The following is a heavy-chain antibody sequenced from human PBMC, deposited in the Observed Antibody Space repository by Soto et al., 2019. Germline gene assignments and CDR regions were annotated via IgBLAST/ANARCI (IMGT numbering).Heavy chain of an antibody. J-gene: IGHJ4*02. CDR1: GFTFSSYA. CDR2: ISYDGSNK. Sequence: QVQLVESGGGVVQPGRSLRLSCAASGFTFSSYAMHWVRQAPGKGLEWVAVISYDGSNKYYADSVKGRFTISRDNSKNTLYLQMNSLRAEDTAVYYCARDLGHGFDYWGQGTLVTVSS. CDR3: ARDLGHGFDY. V-gene: IGHV3-30-3*01. D-gene: IGHD7-27*01.